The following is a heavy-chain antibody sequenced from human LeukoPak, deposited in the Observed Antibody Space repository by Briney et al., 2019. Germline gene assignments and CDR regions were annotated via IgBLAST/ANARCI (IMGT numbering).Heavy chain of an antibody. CDR3: ARGPEVPAAIKGIWFDP. D-gene: IGHD2-2*02. CDR1: GYTFTGYY. CDR2: INPNSGGT. Sequence: ASVKVSCKASGYTFTGYYMHWVRQAPGQGLEWMGWINPNSGGTNYEQKFQGRVTMTRDTSISTAYMELSRLRSDDTAVYYCARGPEVPAAIKGIWFDPWGQGTLVTVSS. J-gene: IGHJ5*02. V-gene: IGHV1-2*02.